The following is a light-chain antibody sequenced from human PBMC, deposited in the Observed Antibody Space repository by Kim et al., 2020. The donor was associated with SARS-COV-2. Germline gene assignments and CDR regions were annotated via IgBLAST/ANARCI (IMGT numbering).Light chain of an antibody. V-gene: IGKV1-5*01. Sequence: DIQMTQSPSTLSASVGDRVTITCRASQSISSWLAWYQQKPGKAPKLLNYDASSLESGVPSRFSGSGSGTEFTLTISSLQPDDFATYYCQQYNSFLTFGGGTKVDIK. J-gene: IGKJ4*01. CDR1: QSISSW. CDR2: DAS. CDR3: QQYNSFLT.